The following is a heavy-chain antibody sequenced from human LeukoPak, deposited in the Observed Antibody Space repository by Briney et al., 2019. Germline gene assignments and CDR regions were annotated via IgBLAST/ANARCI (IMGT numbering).Heavy chain of an antibody. D-gene: IGHD1-1*01. CDR2: INPSGGST. V-gene: IGHV1-46*01. Sequence: GASVKVSCKASGYTFSTYYMHWVRQAPEQGLEWMGVINPSGGSTSYAQRFQGRVTMTRDTSTSTFYMELSSLRSEDTAVYYCARHSLPGTTPFDYWGQGTLVTASS. J-gene: IGHJ4*02. CDR3: ARHSLPGTTPFDY. CDR1: GYTFSTYY.